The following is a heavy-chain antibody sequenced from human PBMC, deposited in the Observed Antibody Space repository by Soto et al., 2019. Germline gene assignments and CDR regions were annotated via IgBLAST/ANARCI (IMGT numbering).Heavy chain of an antibody. D-gene: IGHD3-22*01. Sequence: EVQLLESGGDLIQPGGSLRLSCAASGFTFSSYAMSWVRQAPGKGLGWVSAISSSGGSTFYADSVKGRFTISRDNSRNTLYMQMNSLRAEDTARYYCAKYQPMTQPRPYFDYVGQGTLVTVSS. J-gene: IGHJ4*02. CDR1: GFTFSSYA. V-gene: IGHV3-23*01. CDR3: AKYQPMTQPRPYFDY. CDR2: ISSSGGST.